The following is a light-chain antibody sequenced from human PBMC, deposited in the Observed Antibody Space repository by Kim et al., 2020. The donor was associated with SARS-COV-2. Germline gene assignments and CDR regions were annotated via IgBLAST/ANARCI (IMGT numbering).Light chain of an antibody. CDR1: QDIRND. Sequence: ACVGDRVTITCRASQDIRNDLGWYQHKSGQAPKVLIYGASTLQSGVPSRFSGSGSGTDFTLTISSLQPEDFATYYCLQDYSYPRTFGQGTKVDIK. J-gene: IGKJ1*01. V-gene: IGKV1-6*01. CDR3: LQDYSYPRT. CDR2: GAS.